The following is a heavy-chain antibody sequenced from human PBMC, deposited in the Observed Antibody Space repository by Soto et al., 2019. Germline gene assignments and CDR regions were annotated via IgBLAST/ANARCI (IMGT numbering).Heavy chain of an antibody. D-gene: IGHD3-22*01. CDR3: ARGFYDTSGYSAPFDS. V-gene: IGHV4-30-4*02. CDR1: GGSIRSGDYY. Sequence: PSETLSLTCTVSGGSIRSGDYYWSWIRQPPGKGLESIGYIYYSGSTYYNPYLKSRVTISVDTSKNQFSLKLYSVTAADTALYYCARGFYDTSGYSAPFDSWGQGTLVTVSS. J-gene: IGHJ4*02. CDR2: IYYSGST.